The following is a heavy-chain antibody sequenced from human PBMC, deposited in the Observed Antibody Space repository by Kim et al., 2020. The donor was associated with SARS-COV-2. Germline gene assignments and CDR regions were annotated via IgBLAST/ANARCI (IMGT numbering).Heavy chain of an antibody. V-gene: IGHV4-39*01. D-gene: IGHD5-18*01. CDR3: ARKVDTAMVTTYYYYGMDV. J-gene: IGHJ6*02. Sequence: SRVTISVDTSKNQFSLKLSSVTAADTAVYYCARKVDTAMVTTYYYYGMDVWGQGTTVTVSS.